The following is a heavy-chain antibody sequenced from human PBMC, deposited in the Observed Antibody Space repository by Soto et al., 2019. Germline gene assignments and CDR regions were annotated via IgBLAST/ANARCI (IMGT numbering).Heavy chain of an antibody. D-gene: IGHD3-16*01. CDR3: AKRGGYAISFYDS. J-gene: IGHJ4*02. V-gene: IGHV3-23*01. CDR1: GFNFGGYA. Sequence: LRLSCAGTGFNFGGYAMSWVRQAPGKGLEWVSTLSGDGSRTYYADSVRGRFTVSRDNSKSTLYLRMNSLRADDTAIYYCAKRGGYAISFYDSWGQGTLVTV. CDR2: LSGDGSRT.